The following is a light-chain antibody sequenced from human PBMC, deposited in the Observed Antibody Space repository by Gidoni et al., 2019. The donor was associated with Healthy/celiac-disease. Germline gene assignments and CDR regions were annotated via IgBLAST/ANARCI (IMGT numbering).Light chain of an antibody. J-gene: IGLJ2*01. CDR1: SSNIGSNT. CDR2: SNN. CDR3: AAWDDSLNGVV. Sequence: QSVLTQPPSASGTPGQRVTISCSGSSSNIGSNTVNWYQQPPGTAPKLLIYSNNHRPSGVPYRFSCSKSGTSASLAISGLQSEDEADYYCAAWDDSLNGVVFGGGTKLTVL. V-gene: IGLV1-44*01.